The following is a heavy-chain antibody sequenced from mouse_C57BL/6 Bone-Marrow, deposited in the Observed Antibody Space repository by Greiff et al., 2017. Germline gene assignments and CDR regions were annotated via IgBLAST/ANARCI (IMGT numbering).Heavy chain of an antibody. Sequence: EVMLVESGPELVKPGASVKISCKASGYSFTGYYMNWVKQSPEKSLEWIGEINPSTGGTTYNQKFKAKATLTVDKSSSTAYMQLKSLTSEDSAVYYCARDSNFSYYAMDYWGQGTSVTVSS. J-gene: IGHJ4*01. CDR3: ARDSNFSYYAMDY. CDR1: GYSFTGYY. V-gene: IGHV1-42*01. CDR2: INPSTGGT. D-gene: IGHD2-5*01.